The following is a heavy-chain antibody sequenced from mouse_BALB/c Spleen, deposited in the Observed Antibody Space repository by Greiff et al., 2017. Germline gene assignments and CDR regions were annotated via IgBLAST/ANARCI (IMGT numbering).Heavy chain of an antibody. Sequence: VQLQQSGAELVKPGASVKLSCTASGFNIKDTYMHWVKQRPEQGLEWIGRIDPANGNTKYDPKFQGKATITADTSSNTAYLQLSSLTSEDTAVYYCARSGRYDENAMDYWGQGTSVTVSS. CDR1: GFNIKDTY. CDR2: IDPANGNT. D-gene: IGHD2-14*01. V-gene: IGHV14-3*02. CDR3: ARSGRYDENAMDY. J-gene: IGHJ4*01.